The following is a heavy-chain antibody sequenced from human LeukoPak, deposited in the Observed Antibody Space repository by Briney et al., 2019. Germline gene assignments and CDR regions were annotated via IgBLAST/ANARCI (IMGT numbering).Heavy chain of an antibody. Sequence: GGSLRLPCAASGFTFSGSDIHWVRQASGKGLEWVAHIRSKTNNYATADAASVKGRFTFSRDDSKNTAYIQMNSLKTEDTAVYYRTRHNYDRSGYGAFDIWGQGTMVTVSS. CDR3: TRHNYDRSGYGAFDI. D-gene: IGHD3-22*01. V-gene: IGHV3-73*01. CDR1: GFTFSGSD. CDR2: IRSKTNNYAT. J-gene: IGHJ3*02.